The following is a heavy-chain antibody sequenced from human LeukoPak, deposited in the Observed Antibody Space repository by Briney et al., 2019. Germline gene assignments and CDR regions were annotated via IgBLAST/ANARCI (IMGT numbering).Heavy chain of an antibody. CDR2: ISSSGSTI. J-gene: IGHJ6*04. Sequence: SGGSLRLSCEASGFTFSSYEMNWVRQAPGKGLERVSYISSSGSTIYYADSVKGRFTISRDNAKNSLYLQMNSLRAEDTAVYYCAELGITMIGGVWCKGTTVTISA. V-gene: IGHV3-48*03. CDR3: AELGITMIGGV. D-gene: IGHD3-10*02. CDR1: GFTFSSYE.